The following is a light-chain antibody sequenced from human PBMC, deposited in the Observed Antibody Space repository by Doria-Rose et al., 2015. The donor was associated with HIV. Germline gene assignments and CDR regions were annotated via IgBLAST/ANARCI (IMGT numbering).Light chain of an antibody. CDR1: QDISNY. CDR2: DAS. CDR3: QQYDDLPYT. J-gene: IGKJ2*01. V-gene: IGKV1-33*01. Sequence: DIRLTQSPSSLSASVGDRLTITCQASQDISNYLNWYQQKPGKAPKLLIYDASNLERGVPSRFSGSGSGTDFTFTISSLQPEDIATYYCQQYDDLPYTGGQGKNLKTK.